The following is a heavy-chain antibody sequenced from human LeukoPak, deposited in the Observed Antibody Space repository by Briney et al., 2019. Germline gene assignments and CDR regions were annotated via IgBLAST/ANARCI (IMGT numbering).Heavy chain of an antibody. CDR2: IYNSGTT. J-gene: IGHJ4*01. CDR1: GDSISSTSYY. V-gene: IGHV4-39*01. D-gene: IGHD3-10*01. Sequence: SETLSLTCTVSGDSISSTSYYWAWIRQPPGKGLEWIGSIYNSGTTYYNPSLKSRVTISVDTSKNQFSLKVSSVTAADTPVYYCASRVYGLGSFNYWGQGTLVTVSS. CDR3: ASRVYGLGSFNY.